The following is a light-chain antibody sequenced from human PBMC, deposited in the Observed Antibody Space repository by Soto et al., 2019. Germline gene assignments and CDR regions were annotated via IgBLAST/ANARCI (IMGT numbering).Light chain of an antibody. V-gene: IGLV2-14*01. Sequence: QSALTQPASVSASPGQSITISCTGTSSDVGGYKFVSWYQHHPGKAPKLMIYEVNNRPSGVSNRFSGSKSGNTASLTISGLQPEDEAEYYCVSYSSDHTRGFGGVTKLTVL. CDR2: EVN. CDR3: VSYSSDHTRG. CDR1: SSDVGGYKF. J-gene: IGLJ2*01.